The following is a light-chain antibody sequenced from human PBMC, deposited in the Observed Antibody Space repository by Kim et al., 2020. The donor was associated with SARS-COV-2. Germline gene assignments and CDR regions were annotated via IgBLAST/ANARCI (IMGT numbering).Light chain of an antibody. Sequence: SVSPGETATLSCGASQSVSSNLAWYQQKPGQAPRLLIYGASTRATGFPARFSGSGSGTEFTLTISSLQSEDFAVYYCQQYNNLITFGGGTKVDIK. J-gene: IGKJ4*01. CDR3: QQYNNLIT. CDR1: QSVSSN. CDR2: GAS. V-gene: IGKV3-15*01.